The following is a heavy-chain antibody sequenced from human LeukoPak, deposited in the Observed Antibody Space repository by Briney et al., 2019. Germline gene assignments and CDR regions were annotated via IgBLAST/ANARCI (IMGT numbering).Heavy chain of an antibody. V-gene: IGHV3-7*01. CDR3: ARGDESYFDY. CDR2: IKQDGSAK. Sequence: PGGSLRLSCAASGFTFGTYWMSWVRQAPGKGLEWVAIIKQDGSAKFYVDSVKGRFTISRYNADNSLYLQMNSLRAEDTAVYYCARGDESYFDYCGQGTLVTVSS. CDR1: GFTFGTYW. J-gene: IGHJ4*02.